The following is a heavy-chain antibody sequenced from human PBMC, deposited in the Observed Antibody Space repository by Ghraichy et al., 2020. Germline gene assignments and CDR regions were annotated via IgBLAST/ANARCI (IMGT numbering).Heavy chain of an antibody. CDR1: GFTVSNNY. CDR3: AADKGFGAHDY. J-gene: IGHJ4*02. V-gene: IGHV3-53*01. Sequence: LSLTCEASGFTVSNNYVGWVRQAPGKGLEWLSVIYSGGSMYYADSVKGRFINSRDTSRNTVYLQMNSLTAEDTAIYYCAADKGFGAHDYWGQGTLVIVSS. CDR2: IYSGGSM. D-gene: IGHD3-3*01.